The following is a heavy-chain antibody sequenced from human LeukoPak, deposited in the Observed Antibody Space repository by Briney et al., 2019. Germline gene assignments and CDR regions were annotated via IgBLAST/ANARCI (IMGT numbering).Heavy chain of an antibody. CDR3: ARDVGAP. J-gene: IGHJ5*02. CDR2: ILYDGSKN. Sequence: GGSLRPSCAASGFTFSSYAMHWVRQAPGKGLEWVADILYDGSKNTYAASVKDRFTIYRDDSNKTLDLQMNSLRAEYTAVYHCARDVGAPWGQGTLVTVSS. CDR1: GFTFSSYA. V-gene: IGHV3-30-3*01. D-gene: IGHD4-17*01.